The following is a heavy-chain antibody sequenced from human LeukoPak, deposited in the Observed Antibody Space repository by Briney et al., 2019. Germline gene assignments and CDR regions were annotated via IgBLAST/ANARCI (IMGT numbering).Heavy chain of an antibody. Sequence: GESLKISCKCSGYSFTTYWIGWVRQMPGKGLEWMGIIYPGDSDTRYSPSFQGQVTISADKSISTAYLQWSSLKASDTAMYYCATPYTTSSIAYWGQGTLVTVSS. CDR1: GYSFTTYW. V-gene: IGHV5-51*01. CDR3: ATPYTTSSIAY. D-gene: IGHD6-6*01. CDR2: IYPGDSDT. J-gene: IGHJ4*02.